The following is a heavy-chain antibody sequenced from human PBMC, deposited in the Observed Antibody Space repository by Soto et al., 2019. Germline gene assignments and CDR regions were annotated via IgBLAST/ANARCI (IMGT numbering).Heavy chain of an antibody. CDR3: AREQQPDRDFDY. V-gene: IGHV1-8*01. D-gene: IGHD6-13*01. Sequence: ASVKVSCKASGYTLTSYDINWVRQATGQGLEWMGWMNPNSGNTGYAQKFQGRVTMTRNTSISTAYMELSSLRSEDTAVYYCAREQQPDRDFDYWGQGTLVTVSS. CDR1: GYTLTSYD. CDR2: MNPNSGNT. J-gene: IGHJ4*02.